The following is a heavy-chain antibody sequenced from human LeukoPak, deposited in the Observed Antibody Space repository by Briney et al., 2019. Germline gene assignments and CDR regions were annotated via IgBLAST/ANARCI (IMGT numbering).Heavy chain of an antibody. CDR1: GVSISSSNSY. CDR3: ARQTGSGLFILP. D-gene: IGHD3/OR15-3a*01. V-gene: IGHV4-39*01. J-gene: IGHJ4*02. Sequence: SETLSLTCTVSGVSISSSNSYWGWIRQPPGKGLEWIGRIYYSGNTYYNASLKSQVSISIDTSKNQFPLKLTSVTAADTAVYYCARQTGSGLFILPGGQGTLVTVSS. CDR2: IYYSGNT.